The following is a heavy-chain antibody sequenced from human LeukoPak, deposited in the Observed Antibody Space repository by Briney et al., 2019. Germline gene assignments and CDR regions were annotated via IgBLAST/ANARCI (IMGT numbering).Heavy chain of an antibody. CDR1: GYSISSGYY. V-gene: IGHV4-38-2*02. CDR3: ARALQYGSGTLEY. J-gene: IGHJ4*02. D-gene: IGHD3-10*01. CDR2: IYHSGST. Sequence: PSETLSLTCSVSGYSISSGYYWGWIRQPPGKGLEWIGSIYHSGSTYYNPFLKSRVTISVDTSKNQFSLKLSSVTAADTAVYYCARALQYGSGTLEYWGQGTLVTVSS.